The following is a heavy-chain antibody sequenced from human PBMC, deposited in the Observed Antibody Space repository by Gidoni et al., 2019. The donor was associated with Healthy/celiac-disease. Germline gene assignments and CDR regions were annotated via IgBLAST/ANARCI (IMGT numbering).Heavy chain of an antibody. J-gene: IGHJ4*02. CDR3: VPYHYDSSGYYFDY. Sequence: QVQLQQWGAGLLKPSETLSLTCAFYGGSFSGYYWSWIRQPPGTGLEWIGEINHSGSTNYNPSLKSRVTISVDTSKNQFSLKLSSVTAADTAVYYCVPYHYDSSGYYFDYWGQGTLVTVSS. V-gene: IGHV4-34*01. CDR1: GGSFSGYY. CDR2: INHSGST. D-gene: IGHD3-22*01.